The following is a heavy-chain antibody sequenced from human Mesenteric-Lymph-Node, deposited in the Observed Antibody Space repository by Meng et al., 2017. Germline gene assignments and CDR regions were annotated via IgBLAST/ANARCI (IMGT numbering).Heavy chain of an antibody. CDR2: IKQDGSEK. CDR1: GFTFSSYW. Sequence: GESLKISCAASGFTFSSYWMSWVRQAPGKGLEWVANIKQDGSEKYYVDSVKGRFTISRDNAKNSLYLQMNSLRAEDTAVYYCARDADYGSGSYYNFHYYYGMDVWGQGTTVTVS. CDR3: ARDADYGSGSYYNFHYYYGMDV. D-gene: IGHD3-10*01. J-gene: IGHJ6*02. V-gene: IGHV3-7*01.